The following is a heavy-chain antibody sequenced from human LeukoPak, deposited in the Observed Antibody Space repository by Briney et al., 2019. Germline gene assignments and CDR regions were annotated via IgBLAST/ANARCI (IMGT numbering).Heavy chain of an antibody. Sequence: GGSLRLSCAASGFTFSSDSMNWVRQAPGKGLEWVSSISSSSSYIYYEDSVKGRFTISTDNAKNTLYLQMDSVRAEDTAVYYCARDVELGYCSSTSCYDAFDIWGEGTMVTVSS. CDR2: ISSSSSYI. D-gene: IGHD2-2*01. CDR3: ARDVELGYCSSTSCYDAFDI. CDR1: GFTFSSDS. V-gene: IGHV3-21*01. J-gene: IGHJ3*02.